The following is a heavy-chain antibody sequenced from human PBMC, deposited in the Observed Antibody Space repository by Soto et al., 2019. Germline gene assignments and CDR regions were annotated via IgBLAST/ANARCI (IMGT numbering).Heavy chain of an antibody. D-gene: IGHD4-17*01. Sequence: QLLESGPGLVKPSETLSLTCTVSGGSVSSSTYYWGWIRQPPEKGLEWIGSIYYSGSTDYNPSLKSRVTISVDTSKNQFSLRLSSVTAADTAVYYCATYYSYGDYYFDYWGQGTLVTVSS. CDR2: IYYSGST. J-gene: IGHJ4*02. CDR1: GGSVSSSTYY. CDR3: ATYYSYGDYYFDY. V-gene: IGHV4-39*01.